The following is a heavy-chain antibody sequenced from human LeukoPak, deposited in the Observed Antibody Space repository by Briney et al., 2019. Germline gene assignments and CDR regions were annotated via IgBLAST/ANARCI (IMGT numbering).Heavy chain of an antibody. D-gene: IGHD3-9*01. J-gene: IGHJ4*02. CDR1: GYTFTSYD. CDR3: ARGTLDILYYDILTGYYLFDY. Sequence: ASVKVSCKASGYTFTSYDINWVRQATGQGLEWMGWMNPNSGNTGYAQKFQGGVTMTRNTSISTAYMELSSLRSEDTAVYYCARGTLDILYYDILTGYYLFDYWGQGTLVTVSS. CDR2: MNPNSGNT. V-gene: IGHV1-8*01.